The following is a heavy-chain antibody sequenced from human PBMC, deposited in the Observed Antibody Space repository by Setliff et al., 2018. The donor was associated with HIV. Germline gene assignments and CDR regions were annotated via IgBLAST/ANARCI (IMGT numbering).Heavy chain of an antibody. CDR1: GFTFINAW. CDR3: TTGTGWELLGAFDI. Sequence: PGESLKISCAPSGFTFINAWMTWVRQAPGKGLEWVGRIKSKTDGGTADYAAPVKGRFTISRDDYTLYLQMNSLKTEDTGVYFCTTGTGWELLGAFDIWGPGTMVTVSS. V-gene: IGHV3-15*01. CDR2: IKSKTDGGTA. D-gene: IGHD1-26*01. J-gene: IGHJ3*02.